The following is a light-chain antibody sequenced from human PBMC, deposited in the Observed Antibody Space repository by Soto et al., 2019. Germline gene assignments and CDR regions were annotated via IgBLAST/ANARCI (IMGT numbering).Light chain of an antibody. J-gene: IGKJ2*01. Sequence: DIQMTQSPSSLSASVGDRVTITCQASQDISNYLNWYQQKPGKAPMLLIYDASNLETGVPSRFSGSGSGTDFTFTISSLQHEDIATYYCQQYDNLPYTFGQGTKLEIK. CDR1: QDISNY. V-gene: IGKV1-33*01. CDR2: DAS. CDR3: QQYDNLPYT.